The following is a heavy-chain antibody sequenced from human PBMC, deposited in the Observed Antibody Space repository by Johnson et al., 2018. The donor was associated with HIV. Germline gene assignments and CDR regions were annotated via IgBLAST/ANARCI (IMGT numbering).Heavy chain of an antibody. D-gene: IGHD6-6*01. V-gene: IGHV3-74*02. J-gene: IGHJ3*02. CDR2: INSAGSST. CDR1: GFTFSSYW. Sequence: EVQLVESGGGVVQPGRSLRLSCTASGFTFSSYWMHWVRQAPGKGLVWVSRINSAGSSTSYADSVKGRFTISRDNAKNTLYLQMNSLRAEDTAVYYCARVLAEYSAIHDAFDIWGQGTMVTVSS. CDR3: ARVLAEYSAIHDAFDI.